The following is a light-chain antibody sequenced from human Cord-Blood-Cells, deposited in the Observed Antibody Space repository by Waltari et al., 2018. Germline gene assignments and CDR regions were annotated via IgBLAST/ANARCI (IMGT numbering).Light chain of an antibody. CDR3: QQYNNWLT. CDR2: GAS. CDR1: QSVSSN. Sequence: EIVMPQSPATLSVSPGERATLSCRASQSVSSNLAWYQQKPGQAPRLLIYGASTRATSIPARFSGSGSGTEFTLTISSLQSEDFAVYYCQQYNNWLTFGGGTKVEIK. J-gene: IGKJ4*01. V-gene: IGKV3-15*01.